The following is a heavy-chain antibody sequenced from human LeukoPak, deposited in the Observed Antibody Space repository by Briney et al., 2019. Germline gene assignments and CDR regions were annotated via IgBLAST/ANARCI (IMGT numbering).Heavy chain of an antibody. CDR2: ISYDGSNK. CDR3: AKEDTGGWLGIDY. V-gene: IGHV3-30*18. Sequence: GGSLRLSCAASGFTFSMHWVRQAPGKGLEWVALISYDGSNKYYADSVKGRFTISSDNSKNTVYLQMISLRGEDTAVYYCAKEDTGGWLGIDYWGQGTLVTVSS. CDR1: GFTFS. D-gene: IGHD6-19*01. J-gene: IGHJ4*02.